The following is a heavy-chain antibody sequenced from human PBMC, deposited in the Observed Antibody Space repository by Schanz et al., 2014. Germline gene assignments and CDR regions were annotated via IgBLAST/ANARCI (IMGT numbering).Heavy chain of an antibody. D-gene: IGHD3-9*01. CDR3: AKAEYDILTDSYSRLDP. J-gene: IGHJ5*02. Sequence: QFQLVQPGPEVKKPGPTGKVSCKASGYSFFNSGIGWVRQAPGQGLEWMGWISVYNHNKEYDQKFQGRVTMTTDTSTSTAYMELRSLRSDDTAVYYCAKAEYDILTDSYSRLDPWGQGTLXTVSS. CDR2: ISVYNHNK. CDR1: GYSFFNSG. V-gene: IGHV1-18*01.